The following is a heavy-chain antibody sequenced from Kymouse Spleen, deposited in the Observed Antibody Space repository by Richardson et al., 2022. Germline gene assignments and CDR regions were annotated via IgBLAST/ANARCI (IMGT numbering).Heavy chain of an antibody. CDR3: ARAPITMVRGVPIDYYYGMDV. CDR1: GGSISSSSYY. D-gene: IGHD3-10*01. V-gene: IGHV4-39*01. CDR2: IYYSGST. J-gene: IGHJ6*02. Sequence: QLQLQESGPGLVKPSETLSLTCTVSGGSISSSSYYWGWIRQPPGKGLEWIGSIYYSGSTYYNPSLKSRVTISVDTSKNQFSLKLSSVTAADTAVYYCARAPITMVRGVPIDYYYGMDVWGQGTTVTVSS.